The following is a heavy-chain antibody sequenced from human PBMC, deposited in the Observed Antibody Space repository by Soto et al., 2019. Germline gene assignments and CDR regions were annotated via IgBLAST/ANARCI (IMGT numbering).Heavy chain of an antibody. V-gene: IGHV3-21*01. J-gene: IGHJ4*02. CDR3: ARDLRSGVVVVAAVDY. Sequence: EVQLVESGGGLVKPGGSLRLSCAASGFTFSSYSMNWVRQAPGKGLEWVSSISSSSSYIYYADSVKGRFTISRDNAKNSRDLQMESLRAEDTAVYYGARDLRSGVVVVAAVDYWGQGTLVTVSS. CDR1: GFTFSSYS. CDR2: ISSSSSYI. D-gene: IGHD2-15*01.